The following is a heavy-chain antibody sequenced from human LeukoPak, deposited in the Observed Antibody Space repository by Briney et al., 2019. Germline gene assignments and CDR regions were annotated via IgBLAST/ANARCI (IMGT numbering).Heavy chain of an antibody. CDR3: ATNYAFRTALEY. CDR1: GYTLTELS. V-gene: IGHV1-24*01. CDR2: FDPEDGET. Sequence: ASVKVSCKVSGYTLTELSMHWVRQAPGKGLEWMGGFDPEDGETIYAQKFQGRVTMTEDTSTDTAYMELSSLRSEDTAVYYCATNYAFRTALEYWGQGTLVTVSS. D-gene: IGHD2-2*01. J-gene: IGHJ4*02.